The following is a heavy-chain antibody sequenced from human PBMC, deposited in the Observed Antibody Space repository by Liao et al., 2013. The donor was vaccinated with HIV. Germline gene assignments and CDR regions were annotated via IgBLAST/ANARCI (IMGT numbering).Heavy chain of an antibody. CDR2: INHSGST. CDR3: ARDRGIGVVVPAAMADYMDV. V-gene: IGHV4-34*01. CDR1: GGSFSGYY. D-gene: IGHD2-2*01. Sequence: QVQLQQWGAGLLKPSETLSLTCAVYGGSFSGYYWSWIRQPPGKGLEWIGEINHSGSTNYNPSLKSRVTMSVDTSKNQFSLKLNSVTAADTAVYYCARDRGIGVVVPAAMADYMDVWGKGTTVTVSS. J-gene: IGHJ6*03.